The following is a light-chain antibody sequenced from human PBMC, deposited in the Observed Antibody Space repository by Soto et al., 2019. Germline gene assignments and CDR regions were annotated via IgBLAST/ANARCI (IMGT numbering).Light chain of an antibody. CDR2: KAS. CDR3: QHYNSYPWT. Sequence: DIQMTQSPSTLSASVGDRVTITCRASQSISSWLAWYQQKPGKAPKLLIYKASTLKSGVQSRFSGSGSGTEFTLTISSLQPGDFATYYCQHYNSYPWTFGQGTKVDIK. V-gene: IGKV1-5*03. J-gene: IGKJ1*01. CDR1: QSISSW.